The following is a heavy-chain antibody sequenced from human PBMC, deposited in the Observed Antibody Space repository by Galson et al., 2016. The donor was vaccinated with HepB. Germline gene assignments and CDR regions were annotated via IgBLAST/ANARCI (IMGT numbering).Heavy chain of an antibody. V-gene: IGHV3-NL1*01. CDR3: ARVLTQSHYYGMDV. Sequence: SLRLSCAASGFTLSHYGMHWVRQTPGKGLEWVSFISAGGGSTKYVESVKGRFTISRDDSKKTLYLQMDSLRADDTAVYYCARVLTQSHYYGMDVWGQGTTVTVSS. CDR1: GFTLSHYG. J-gene: IGHJ6*02. D-gene: IGHD3-9*01. CDR2: ISAGGGST.